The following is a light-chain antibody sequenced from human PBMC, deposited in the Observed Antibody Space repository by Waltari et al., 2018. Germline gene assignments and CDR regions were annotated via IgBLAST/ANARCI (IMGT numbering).Light chain of an antibody. CDR1: SSDVGAYKL. CDR2: EDT. J-gene: IGLJ3*02. Sequence: QSALTQPASVSGSLGQSITISCTGSSSDVGAYKLVSWYQQHPGKAPKLMISEDTKRPSGVLNRFSGSKSGNTASLTISGLQAEDEADYHCCSYAGDSTWVFGGGTVLTVL. CDR3: CSYAGDSTWV. V-gene: IGLV2-23*01.